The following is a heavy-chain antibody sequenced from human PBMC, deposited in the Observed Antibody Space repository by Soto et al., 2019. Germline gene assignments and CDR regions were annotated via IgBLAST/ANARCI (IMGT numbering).Heavy chain of an antibody. D-gene: IGHD6-13*01. CDR3: ARGLYSSSPPFDY. V-gene: IGHV4-31*03. CDR1: GGSISSGGYY. Sequence: QVQLQESGPGLVKPSQTLSLTCTVSGGSISSGGYYWSWIRQRPGKGLEGIGYIYYTGSTYYNPSLQSRVTISVDTSKNQFSLKLSSLTAADTAVYYCARGLYSSSPPFDYWGQGTLVTVSS. CDR2: IYYTGST. J-gene: IGHJ4*02.